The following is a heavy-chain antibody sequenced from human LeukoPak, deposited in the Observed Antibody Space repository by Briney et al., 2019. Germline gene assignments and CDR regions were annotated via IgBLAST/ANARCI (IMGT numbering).Heavy chain of an antibody. J-gene: IGHJ1*01. CDR1: GYTFTGYY. Sequence: ASVKVSCKASGYTFTGYYMHWVRLAPGQGLEWMGRINPNSGGTNYAQKFQGRVTMTRDTSISTAYMELSRLRSDDTAVYYCARDLDSSGLEYFQHWGQGTLVTVSS. CDR3: ARDLDSSGLEYFQH. CDR2: INPNSGGT. D-gene: IGHD6-19*01. V-gene: IGHV1-2*06.